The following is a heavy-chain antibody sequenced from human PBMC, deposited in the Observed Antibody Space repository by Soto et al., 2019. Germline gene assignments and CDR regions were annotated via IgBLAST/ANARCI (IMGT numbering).Heavy chain of an antibody. J-gene: IGHJ4*02. D-gene: IGHD4-17*01. Sequence: QVQLVESGGGVVQPGRSLRLSCAASGFTFSSYAMHWVRQAPGKGLEWVAVISYDGSNKYYTDSVKGRFTISRDNSQNTLYLQMNSLGAEDTAVYYCARGPTTVTPGGPIDYWGQGTLVTVSS. CDR1: GFTFSSYA. V-gene: IGHV3-30-3*01. CDR3: ARGPTTVTPGGPIDY. CDR2: ISYDGSNK.